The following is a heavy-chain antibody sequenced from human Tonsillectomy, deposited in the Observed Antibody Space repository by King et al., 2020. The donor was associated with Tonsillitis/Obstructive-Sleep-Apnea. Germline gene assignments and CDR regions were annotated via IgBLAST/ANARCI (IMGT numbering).Heavy chain of an antibody. CDR3: ASLIGYCSRASCSGPDWFDP. J-gene: IGHJ5*02. CDR1: GGSINSYY. CDR2: VYNSGST. Sequence: VQLQESGPGLVKPSETLSLTCTVSGGSINSYYWSWIRQPPGKGLEWIEYVYNSGSTNYNPSLKSRVTMSLQTTKNPFSLKLRSVTAAATAIYYCASLIGYCSRASCSGPDWFDPWGQGTLVTVSS. D-gene: IGHD2-2*01. V-gene: IGHV4-59*01.